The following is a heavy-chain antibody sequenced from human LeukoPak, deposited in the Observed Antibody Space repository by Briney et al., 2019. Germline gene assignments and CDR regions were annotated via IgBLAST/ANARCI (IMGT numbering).Heavy chain of an antibody. Sequence: PSGTLSLTCAVSGGSISSSNWWSWVRQPPGKGLEWIGEIYHSGSTNYNPSLKSRVTISVDKSKNQFSLKLSSVTAADTAVYYCARDLVGVVAGTPYWYFDLWGRGTLVSVSS. CDR3: ARDLVGVVAGTPYWYFDL. CDR2: IYHSGST. V-gene: IGHV4-4*02. J-gene: IGHJ2*01. D-gene: IGHD6-19*01. CDR1: GGSISSSNW.